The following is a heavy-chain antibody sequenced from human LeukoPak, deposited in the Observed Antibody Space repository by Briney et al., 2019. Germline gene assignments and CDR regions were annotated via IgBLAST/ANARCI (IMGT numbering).Heavy chain of an antibody. CDR3: ARDGPADYYDSSAYPYWFDP. J-gene: IGHJ5*02. CDR2: ISSSSSYM. D-gene: IGHD3-22*01. CDR1: GFTFSSYA. V-gene: IGHV3-21*01. Sequence: PGGSLTLSCAASGFTFSSYAMSWVRQAPGKGLEWVSSISSSSSYMYYADSVKGRFTIARDNAKNSLYLQMNSLRAEDTAVYYCARDGPADYYDSSAYPYWFDPWGQGTLVTVSS.